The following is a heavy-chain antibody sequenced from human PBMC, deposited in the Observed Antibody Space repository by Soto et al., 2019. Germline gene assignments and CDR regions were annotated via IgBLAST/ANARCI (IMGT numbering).Heavy chain of an antibody. CDR1: GFTFNNYA. V-gene: IGHV3-23*01. Sequence: EVQLLESGGGLVQPGGSLRLSCAASGFTFNNYAISWVRQAPGKGLEWVSTITGSGDSAYYADSVKGRFIISRDNSKNTLYMQMHSLRAEVSAIYYCAKGRGTNYYYHMDVWGGGTTVTVSS. CDR2: ITGSGDSA. D-gene: IGHD1-26*01. CDR3: AKGRGTNYYYHMDV. J-gene: IGHJ6*03.